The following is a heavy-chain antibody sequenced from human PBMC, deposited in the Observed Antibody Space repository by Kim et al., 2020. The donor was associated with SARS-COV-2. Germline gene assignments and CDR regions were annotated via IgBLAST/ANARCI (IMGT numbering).Heavy chain of an antibody. CDR3: ARVKFDWFEQYYYYYGMDV. J-gene: IGHJ6*02. V-gene: IGHV3-48*03. CDR1: GFTFSSYE. D-gene: IGHD3-9*01. CDR2: ISSSGSTI. Sequence: GGSLTLSCAASGFTFSSYEMNWVRQAPGKGLEWVSYISSSGSTIYYADSVKGRFTISRDNAKNSLYLQMNSLRAEDTAVYYCARVKFDWFEQYYYYYGMDVWGQGTTVTVSS.